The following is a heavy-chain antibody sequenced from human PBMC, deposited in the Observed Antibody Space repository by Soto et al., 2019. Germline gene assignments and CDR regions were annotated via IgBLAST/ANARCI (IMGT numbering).Heavy chain of an antibody. D-gene: IGHD2-2*01. Sequence: ASVKVSCKASGYTFTGYYMHWVRQAPGQGLEWMGWINPYSGYTHSAQKFHGRLTLTTDTAASTAYMELRILRSADTALYYCAREASVLIPAAQPSRFDSWGQGTLVTVSS. CDR1: GYTFTGYY. CDR2: INPYSGYT. CDR3: AREASVLIPAAQPSRFDS. J-gene: IGHJ4*02. V-gene: IGHV1-2*02.